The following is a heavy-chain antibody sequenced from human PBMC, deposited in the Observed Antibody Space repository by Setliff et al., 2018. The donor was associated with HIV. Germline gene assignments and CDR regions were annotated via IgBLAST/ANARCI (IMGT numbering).Heavy chain of an antibody. Sequence: SETLSLTCTVSNGSITSTNYYWGWIRQSPGKGLEWIGTMSYSGSTHYNPSLKSRVTISVDTSKNQFSLRLIFVTAEDTAVYYCARLDCSSSSGFVDYWGQGTLVTVSS. D-gene: IGHD2-2*01. V-gene: IGHV4-39*01. CDR2: MSYSGST. CDR1: NGSITSTNYY. J-gene: IGHJ4*02. CDR3: ARLDCSSSSGFVDY.